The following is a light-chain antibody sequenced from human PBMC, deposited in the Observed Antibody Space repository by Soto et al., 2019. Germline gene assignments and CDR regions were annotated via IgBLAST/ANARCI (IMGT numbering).Light chain of an antibody. Sequence: QSALTQPASVSGSPGQSITISCTGTSSDVGGYKYVSWYQQHPGKAPKLMIFEVSNRPSGVSNRFSGSKSGNTASLTISGLQAADEADYYCSSYTTSSTLVFGTGTKLTVL. V-gene: IGLV2-14*01. J-gene: IGLJ1*01. CDR2: EVS. CDR3: SSYTTSSTLV. CDR1: SSDVGGYKY.